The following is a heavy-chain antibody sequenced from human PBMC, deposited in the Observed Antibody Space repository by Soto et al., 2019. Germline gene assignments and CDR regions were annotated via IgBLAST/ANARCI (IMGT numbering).Heavy chain of an antibody. CDR1: GFTFSSYA. J-gene: IGHJ6*02. D-gene: IGHD2-2*01. Sequence: EVQLLESGGGLVQPGGSLRLSCAASGFTFSSYAMKWVRQAPGKGLEWVSLIGESGTPTYYADSVKGRFTISRDNSGNTLFLEMYSLRAEDTAVYYCARYIPGVLYYCMDVWGQWTTVTVSS. V-gene: IGHV3-23*01. CDR3: ARYIPGVLYYCMDV. CDR2: IGESGTPT.